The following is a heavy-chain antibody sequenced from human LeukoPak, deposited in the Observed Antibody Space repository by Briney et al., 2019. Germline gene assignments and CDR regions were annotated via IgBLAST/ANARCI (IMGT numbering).Heavy chain of an antibody. V-gene: IGHV3-7*04. J-gene: IGHJ4*02. CDR3: ARSQSLGY. CDR2: RKHDGSDK. CDR1: GFTFSSYW. Sequence: GGSLRLSCAASGFTFSSYWMSWVRQAPGKGLEWVANRKHDGSDKYYVDSVKGRFTISRDNAENSLYLQMNSLRAEDTAMYYCARSQSLGYWGQGTLVTVSS.